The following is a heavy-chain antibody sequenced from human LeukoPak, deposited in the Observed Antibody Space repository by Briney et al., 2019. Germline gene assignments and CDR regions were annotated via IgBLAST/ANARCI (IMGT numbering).Heavy chain of an antibody. D-gene: IGHD4-23*01. CDR3: ARVVTQGYFDY. CDR1: GGSISSGDYY. Sequence: SETLSLTCTVSGGSISSGDYYWRWLRQPPGMGREWVGYIYYSGSTYYNPSLKSRVTISVDTSKNQFSLKLSSVTAADTAVYYCARVVTQGYFDYWGQGTLVTVSS. J-gene: IGHJ4*02. CDR2: IYYSGST. V-gene: IGHV4-30-4*08.